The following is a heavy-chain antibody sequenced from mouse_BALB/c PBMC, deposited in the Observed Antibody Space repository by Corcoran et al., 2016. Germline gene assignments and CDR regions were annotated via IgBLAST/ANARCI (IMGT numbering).Heavy chain of an antibody. J-gene: IGHJ4*01. D-gene: IGHD2-3*01. CDR3: TDGSYYYVMDF. CDR1: GNSFTKHG. V-gene: IGHV9-3-1*01. CDR2: MNTNTGEP. Sequence: QIQLVQSGPALKKPGETITIACKASGNSFTKHGMNWVKQAPGKDLKWMGWMNTNTGEPTYADDFKVRFAFSLETSASTAYLQINNLKNEDTATYFCTDGSYYYVMDFWGQGTSVTVSS.